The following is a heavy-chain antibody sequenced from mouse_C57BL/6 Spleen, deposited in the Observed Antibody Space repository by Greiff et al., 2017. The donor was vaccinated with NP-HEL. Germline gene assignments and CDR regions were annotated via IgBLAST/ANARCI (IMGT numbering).Heavy chain of an antibody. J-gene: IGHJ3*01. V-gene: IGHV5-9-1*02. CDR2: ISSGGAYI. Sequence: EVKLVESGEGLVKPGGSLKLSCAASGFPFSSYAMSWVRQTPEKRLEWVAYISSGGAYIYYADTVKGRFPISRGNARNTLYLQRSSLKAEDTAMYYCTRESEGWFAYWGQGTLVTVSA. CDR1: GFPFSSYA. CDR3: TRESEGWFAY.